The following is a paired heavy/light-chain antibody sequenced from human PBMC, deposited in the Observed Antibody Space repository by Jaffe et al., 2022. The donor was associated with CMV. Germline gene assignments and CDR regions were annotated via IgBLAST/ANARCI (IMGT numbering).Light chain of an antibody. CDR1: QSVLYSSNNKNY. CDR2: WAS. CDR3: QQYYSTAWT. V-gene: IGKV4-1*01. J-gene: IGKJ1*01. Sequence: DIVMTQSPDSLAVSLGERATINCKSSQSVLYSSNNKNYLAWYQQKPGQPPKLLIYWASTRESGVPDRFSGSGSGTDFTLTISSLQAEDVAVYYCQQYYSTAWTFGQGTKVEIK.
Heavy chain of an antibody. CDR2: IWYDGSNK. Sequence: QVQLVESGGGVVQPGRSLRLSCAASGFTFSSYGMHWVRQAPGKGLEWVAVIWYDGSNKYYADSVKGRFTISRDNSKNTLYLQMNSLRAEDTAVYYCARDLSTYCSSTSCYENWFDPWGQGTLVTVSS. J-gene: IGHJ5*02. CDR3: ARDLSTYCSSTSCYENWFDP. CDR1: GFTFSSYG. D-gene: IGHD2-2*01. V-gene: IGHV3-33*08.